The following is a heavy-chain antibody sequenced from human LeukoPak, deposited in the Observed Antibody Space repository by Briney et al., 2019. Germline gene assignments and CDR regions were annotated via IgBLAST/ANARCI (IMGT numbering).Heavy chain of an antibody. D-gene: IGHD6-13*01. J-gene: IGHJ3*02. V-gene: IGHV3-7*01. CDR2: IKQDGSEK. Sequence: GGSLRLSCAASGFTFSSYWMTWVRQAPGKGLEWVANIKQDGSEKYYVESVKGRFTISRDNAKNSLYVQMNSLRAEDTAVYYCARRRLAAGGTDTFDIWGQGTMVTVSS. CDR3: ARRRLAAGGTDTFDI. CDR1: GFTFSSYW.